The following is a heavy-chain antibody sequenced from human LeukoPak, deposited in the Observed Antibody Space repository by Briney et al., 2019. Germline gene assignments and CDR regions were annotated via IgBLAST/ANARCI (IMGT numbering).Heavy chain of an antibody. CDR2: INSDGSDT. V-gene: IGHV3-74*01. CDR3: ARDPSGYFDWLTREGFDY. D-gene: IGHD3-9*01. CDR1: GFTLSGYW. Sequence: GGSLRLSCAASGFTLSGYWMHWVRQAPGKGLVWVSRINSDGSDTIYADSVKGRFTISRDNAKNSLYLQMSSLRAEDTAVYYCARDPSGYFDWLTREGFDYWGQGTLVTVSS. J-gene: IGHJ4*02.